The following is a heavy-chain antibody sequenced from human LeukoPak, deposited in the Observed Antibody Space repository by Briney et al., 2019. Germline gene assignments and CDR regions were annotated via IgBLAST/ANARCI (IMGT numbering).Heavy chain of an antibody. Sequence: SETLSLTYTVSGGFISSSSYYWGWIRQPPGKGLEWIGSIYYSGSTYYNPSLKSRVTISVDTSKNQFSLKLSSVTAADTAVYYCARRSTRFFDYWGQGTLVTVSS. J-gene: IGHJ4*02. CDR1: GGFISSSSYY. V-gene: IGHV4-39*01. CDR2: IYYSGST. CDR3: ARRSTRFFDY. D-gene: IGHD1-26*01.